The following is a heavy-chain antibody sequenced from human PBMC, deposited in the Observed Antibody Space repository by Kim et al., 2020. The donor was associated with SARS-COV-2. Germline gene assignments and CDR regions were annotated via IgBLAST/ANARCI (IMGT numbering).Heavy chain of an antibody. CDR1: GYSFTSYW. V-gene: IGHV5-10-1*01. CDR3: ATGISSQSAVAGTDY. J-gene: IGHJ4*02. CDR2: IDPSDSYT. D-gene: IGHD6-19*01. Sequence: GESLKISCKGSGYSFTSYWISWVRQMPGKGLEWMGRIDPSDSYTNYSPSFQGHVTISADKSISTAYLQWSSLKASDTAMYYCATGISSQSAVAGTDYWGQGTLVTVSS.